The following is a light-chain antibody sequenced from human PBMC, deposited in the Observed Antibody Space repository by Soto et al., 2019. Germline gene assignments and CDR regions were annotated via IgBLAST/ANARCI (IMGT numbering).Light chain of an antibody. J-gene: IGKJ2*01. Sequence: EIVLTPSPGTLSLSPGERATLSCRASQSVSSSSYLAWYQQQPGQAPRLLIYGASSRATGIPDRFSGSGSATDFTLTISRLEPEDFAVYYCRQYGSSPSYTFGQGTKLEIK. V-gene: IGKV3-20*01. CDR3: RQYGSSPSYT. CDR2: GAS. CDR1: QSVSSSSY.